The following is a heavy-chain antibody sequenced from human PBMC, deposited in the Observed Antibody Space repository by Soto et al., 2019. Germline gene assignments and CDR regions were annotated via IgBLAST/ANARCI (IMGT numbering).Heavy chain of an antibody. J-gene: IGHJ4*02. D-gene: IGHD2-15*01. CDR2: IYWDDDK. Sequence: QITLKESGPTLVKPTQPLTLTCTFSGFSLSTSGVGVGWIRQPPGKALEWLALIYWDDDKRYSPSLKSRLTITKDTSKNQVVLTMTDMDPVDTATYYCAHSPSADLDCSGGSCYSGFGYWGQGTLVTVSS. V-gene: IGHV2-5*02. CDR3: AHSPSADLDCSGGSCYSGFGY. CDR1: GFSLSTSGVG.